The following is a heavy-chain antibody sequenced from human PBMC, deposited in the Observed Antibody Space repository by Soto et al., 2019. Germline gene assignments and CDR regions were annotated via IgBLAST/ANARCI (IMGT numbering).Heavy chain of an antibody. CDR2: IIPISGTA. Sequence: QVPLVQSGAEVKKPGSSVKVSCKASGGTFSSYAISWVRQAPGQGLEWMGGIIPISGTANYAQKFQGRVTITAEESTSTAYMELSSLRSEDTAVYYCARSQGSSTSLEIYYYYYYGMDVWGQGTTVTVSS. D-gene: IGHD2-2*01. J-gene: IGHJ6*02. V-gene: IGHV1-69*01. CDR1: GGTFSSYA. CDR3: ARSQGSSTSLEIYYYYYYGMDV.